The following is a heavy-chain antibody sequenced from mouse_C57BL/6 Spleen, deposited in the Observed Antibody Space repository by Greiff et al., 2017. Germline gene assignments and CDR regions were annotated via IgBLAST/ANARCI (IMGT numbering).Heavy chain of an antibody. J-gene: IGHJ2*01. CDR1: GYTFTSYW. D-gene: IGHD1-1*01. CDR3: ARCCYYGSSLFDY. V-gene: IGHV1-52*01. Sequence: QVQLQQPGAELVRPGSSVKLSCKASGYTFTSYWMHWVKRRPIQGLEWIGNIDPSDSETHYNQKFKDKATLTVDKSSSTAYMQLSSLTSEDSAVXYGARCCYYGSSLFDYWGQGTTLTVSS. CDR2: IDPSDSET.